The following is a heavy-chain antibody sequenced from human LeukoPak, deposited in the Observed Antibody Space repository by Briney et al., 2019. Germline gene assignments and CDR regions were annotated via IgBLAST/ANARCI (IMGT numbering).Heavy chain of an antibody. CDR3: ARDQDYTRVRERLDY. CDR2: ISSSGSTI. V-gene: IGHV3-11*01. D-gene: IGHD3-3*01. Sequence: GGSLRLSCAASGFTFSDYYMSWIRQAPGKGLEWVSYISSSGSTIYYADSVKGRFTISRDNAKNSLYLQMNSLRAEDTAVYYCARDQDYTRVRERLDYWGQGTLVTVSS. J-gene: IGHJ4*02. CDR1: GFTFSDYY.